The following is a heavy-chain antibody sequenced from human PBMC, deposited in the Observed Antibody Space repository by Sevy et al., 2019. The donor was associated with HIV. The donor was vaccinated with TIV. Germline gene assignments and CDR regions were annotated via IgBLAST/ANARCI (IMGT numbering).Heavy chain of an antibody. J-gene: IGHJ5*02. CDR2: IKQAGSEA. V-gene: IGHV3-7*03. Sequence: GGSLRLSCIASGFNFRNFWMSWVRQAPGKGLECVADIKQAGSEAYYVDSVKGRFTISRDNAKNSLYLQMNSLRDEDTAMYFCVRDKEVGASIRDAWGQGTPVTVSS. CDR1: GFNFRNFW. CDR3: VRDKEVGASIRDA. D-gene: IGHD1-26*01.